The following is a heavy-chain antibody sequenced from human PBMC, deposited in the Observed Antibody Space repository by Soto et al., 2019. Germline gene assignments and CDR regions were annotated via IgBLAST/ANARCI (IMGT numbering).Heavy chain of an antibody. CDR2: ISYDGTAK. Sequence: GGSLRLSCAASGFDFGDHGMHWVRQAPGEGLEWVTVISYDGTAKYYKESVKGRFTTSRDNYKKTLYLHIDSLRVEDTAVYYCAKDEGRFLRNYFNYGIDVWGLGTTVTV. J-gene: IGHJ6*02. D-gene: IGHD3-3*01. V-gene: IGHV3-33*03. CDR1: GFDFGDHG. CDR3: AKDEGRFLRNYFNYGIDV.